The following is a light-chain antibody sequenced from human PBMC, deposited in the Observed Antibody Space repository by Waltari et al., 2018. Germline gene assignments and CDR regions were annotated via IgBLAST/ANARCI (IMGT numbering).Light chain of an antibody. J-gene: IGKJ3*01. Sequence: IQLTQSPSSLSASVGERVTITCRASQGISSYLAWYQQKPGKAPKLLIYGASTLQSGVPSRFSGSGSETDFTLTITSLQPEDLATYYCQLLNSYPFTFGPGIKGDVK. CDR2: GAS. CDR1: QGISSY. CDR3: QLLNSYPFT. V-gene: IGKV1-9*01.